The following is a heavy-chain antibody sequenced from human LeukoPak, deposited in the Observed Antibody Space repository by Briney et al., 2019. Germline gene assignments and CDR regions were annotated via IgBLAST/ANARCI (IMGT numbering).Heavy chain of an antibody. CDR1: GGSLSSYY. Sequence: SDTLPLTCTVSGGSLSSYYWSWIRRPAGKGLEWIGRMFVTGSTNYNPSLRGRVTMSIDKTKNQFSPELTSVTAADTAVYYCARDGYTSAWADLEFFDYWGQGTLVTVSS. J-gene: IGHJ4*02. V-gene: IGHV4-4*07. CDR2: MFVTGST. CDR3: ARDGYTSAWADLEFFDY. D-gene: IGHD2-2*02.